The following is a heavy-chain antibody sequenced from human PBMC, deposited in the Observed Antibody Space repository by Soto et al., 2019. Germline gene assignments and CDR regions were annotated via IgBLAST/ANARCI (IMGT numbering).Heavy chain of an antibody. CDR3: ARRRSGYGIDY. CDR2: IYYSGST. CDR1: GGKIGSYS. Sequence: TVSGGKIGSYSGSWIRQPPGKGLEWIGYIYYSGSTNYNPSLKSRVTISVDTSKNQFSLKLSSVTAADTAVYYCARRRSGYGIDYWGQGTLVTVSS. J-gene: IGHJ4*02. V-gene: IGHV4-59*08. D-gene: IGHD5-12*01.